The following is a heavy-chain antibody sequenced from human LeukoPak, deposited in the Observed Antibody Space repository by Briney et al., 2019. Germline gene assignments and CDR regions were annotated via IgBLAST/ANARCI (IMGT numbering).Heavy chain of an antibody. D-gene: IGHD3-10*01. CDR3: ARRERFACWFDP. V-gene: IGHV4-39*01. CDR1: GGSISSSSYY. J-gene: IGHJ5*02. Sequence: PSETLSLTCTVSGGSISSSSYYWGWIRQPPGKGLEWIGSIYYSGSTYYNPSLKSRVTISVNTSKNQFSRKLSSVTAADTAVYYCARRERFACWFDPWGEGTLVTVSS. CDR2: IYYSGST.